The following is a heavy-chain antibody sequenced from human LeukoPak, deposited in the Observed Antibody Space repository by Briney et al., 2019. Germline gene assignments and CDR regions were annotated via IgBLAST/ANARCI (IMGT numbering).Heavy chain of an antibody. CDR1: GYSFTSHW. D-gene: IGHD3-16*02. V-gene: IGHV5-51*01. CDR3: AREGVDSGWPIVTYFQH. J-gene: IGHJ1*01. Sequence: GESLKISCKASGYSFTSHWIGWVRQMPGKGLEWMGIIYPGDSDTRYSPSFQGQVTISADKSISTAYLQWSSLKASDTAMYYCAREGVDSGWPIVTYFQHWGQGTLVTVSS. CDR2: IYPGDSDT.